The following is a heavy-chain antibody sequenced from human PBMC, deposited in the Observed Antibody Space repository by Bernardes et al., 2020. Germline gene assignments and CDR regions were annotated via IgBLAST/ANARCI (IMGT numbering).Heavy chain of an antibody. V-gene: IGHV3-48*01. CDR3: ARRTTVTRGFDY. CDR1: GFTFSSSS. J-gene: IGHJ4*02. CDR2: ISLSSGSI. D-gene: IGHD4-17*01. Sequence: GGSLRLSCAASGFTFSSSSMNWVRQAPGKGLEWISYISLSSGSIYYADSVKGRFTISRDSAKNSVYLQMNSLRAEDTAVYYCARRTTVTRGFDYWGQGTLVTVSS.